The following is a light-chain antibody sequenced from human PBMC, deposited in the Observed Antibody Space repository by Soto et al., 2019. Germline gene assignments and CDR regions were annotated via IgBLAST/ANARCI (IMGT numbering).Light chain of an antibody. CDR2: EVN. V-gene: IGLV2-23*02. CDR3: CSYAGTDSFVV. Sequence: QSALTQPAAVSGSPGQSITISCTGTSSDVGTYNLVSWYQQLPGKAPKLIISEVNKRPSGVSSRISGSKSGNTASLTISALQADDEADYYCCSYAGTDSFVVFGGGTKLTVL. CDR1: SSDVGTYNL. J-gene: IGLJ2*01.